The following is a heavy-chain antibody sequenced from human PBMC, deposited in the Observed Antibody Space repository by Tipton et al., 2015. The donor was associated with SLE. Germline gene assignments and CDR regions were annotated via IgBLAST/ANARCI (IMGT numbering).Heavy chain of an antibody. CDR2: IIPIFGTA. Sequence: QLVQSGAEVKKPGSSVKVSCKASGGTFSSYAISWVRQAPGQGLEWMGGIIPIFGTANYAQKFQGRVTMTRNTSISTAYMELSSLRSEDTAVYYCARGTSSSWRFDYWGQGTLVIVSS. CDR1: GGTFSSYA. V-gene: IGHV1-69*06. D-gene: IGHD6-13*01. J-gene: IGHJ4*02. CDR3: ARGTSSSWRFDY.